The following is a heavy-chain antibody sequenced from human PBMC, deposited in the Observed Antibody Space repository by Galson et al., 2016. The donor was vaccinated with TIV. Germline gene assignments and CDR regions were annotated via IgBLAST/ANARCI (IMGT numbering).Heavy chain of an antibody. CDR3: ARDPNGDWIGAFDF. D-gene: IGHD3/OR15-3a*01. CDR2: VHAGGGGA. Sequence: SLRLSCAASGFTFSKYAMIWVRQAPGKGLEWVSAVHAGGGGASYSDSVKGRFTISRDNSRNTLFLQMSSLTVEDTAVYFCARDPNGDWIGAFDFWGGGIMVTVSS. CDR1: GFTFSKYA. V-gene: IGHV3-23*01. J-gene: IGHJ3*01.